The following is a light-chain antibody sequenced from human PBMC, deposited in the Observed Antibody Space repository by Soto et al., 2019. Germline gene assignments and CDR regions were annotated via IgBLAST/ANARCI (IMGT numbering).Light chain of an antibody. CDR2: YSS. V-gene: IGKV3-15*01. CDR1: QSISRG. CDR3: QQYDIWPPIT. J-gene: IGKJ5*01. Sequence: EIVMTQSPATLSVSPGERATLSCRASQSISRGLAWYQQKPGQAPSLIIYYSSTRATGFPARFSGSGSGTNFTLTIISLQSEDFAFYYCQQYDIWPPITFGQGTRLQIK.